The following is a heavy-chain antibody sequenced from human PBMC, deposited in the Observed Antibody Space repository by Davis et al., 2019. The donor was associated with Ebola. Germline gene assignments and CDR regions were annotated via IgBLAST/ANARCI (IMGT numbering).Heavy chain of an antibody. D-gene: IGHD3-22*01. V-gene: IGHV3-9*01. CDR3: AKDTGAYYDSSGYPGY. J-gene: IGHJ4*02. CDR2: ISWNSGSI. Sequence: PGGSLRLSCAASGFTFDDYAMHWVRQAPGKGLEWVSGISWNSGSIGYADSVKGRFTISRDNAKNSLYLQMNSLRAEDTALYYCAKDTGAYYDSSGYPGYWGQGTLVTVSS. CDR1: GFTFDDYA.